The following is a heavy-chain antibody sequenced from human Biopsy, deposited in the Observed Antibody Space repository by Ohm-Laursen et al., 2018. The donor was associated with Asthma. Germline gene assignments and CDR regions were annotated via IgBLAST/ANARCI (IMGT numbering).Heavy chain of an antibody. J-gene: IGHJ4*02. D-gene: IGHD3-22*01. V-gene: IGHV4-4*02. CDR2: IHHLGNA. CDR3: ARRWRSYDSSNYYLDQ. CDR1: GGSISVSNW. Sequence: SDTLSLTCDVSGGSISVSNWWSWVRQPPGRGLEWIGQIHHLGNANYNPSLKSRVTMLVDKSKNQFSLKLTSVTAADTAVYFCARRWRSYDSSNYYLDQWGQGTLVTVSS.